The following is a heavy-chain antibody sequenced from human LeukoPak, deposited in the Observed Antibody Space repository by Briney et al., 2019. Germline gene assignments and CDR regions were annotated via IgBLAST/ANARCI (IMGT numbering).Heavy chain of an antibody. Sequence: PGGSLRLSCAASGFTFNNYIMNWVRQAPGKGLEWVSSISSSSDYIYYADSVKGRFTISRDNAKNSLYLQMNSLRAEDTAVYYCAKDQGAGPDDAFDIWGQGTMVTVSS. CDR1: GFTFNNYI. J-gene: IGHJ3*02. V-gene: IGHV3-21*04. D-gene: IGHD1-26*01. CDR2: ISSSSDYI. CDR3: AKDQGAGPDDAFDI.